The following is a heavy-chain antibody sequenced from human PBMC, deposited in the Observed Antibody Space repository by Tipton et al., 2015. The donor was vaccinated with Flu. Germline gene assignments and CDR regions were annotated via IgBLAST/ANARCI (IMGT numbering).Heavy chain of an antibody. CDR1: GGSIRGYY. CDR3: ARDSAAHYGMDV. J-gene: IGHJ6*02. CDR2: VYYTGST. V-gene: IGHV4-59*08. Sequence: TLSLTCTVSGGSIRGYYWNWIRQFPGKGLEWIGFVYYTGSTNYKSSLKSRVAISVDTSKNQFSLKLSSVTAADTAVYYCARDSAAHYGMDVWGQGP. D-gene: IGHD6-13*01.